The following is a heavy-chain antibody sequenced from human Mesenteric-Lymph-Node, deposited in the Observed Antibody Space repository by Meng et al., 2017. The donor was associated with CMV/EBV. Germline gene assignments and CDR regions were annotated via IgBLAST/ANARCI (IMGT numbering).Heavy chain of an antibody. Sequence: QVALQQVGAGLVKPSEALSVTCAVYGGSFSGYYWNWIRQSPEKGLEWIGEINHSGSTTYNPSFTSRIIISVDTSTNQISLNMSSVTAADTAVYYCARGSSYDILTGYFDYWGQGALVTVSS. V-gene: IGHV4-34*02. D-gene: IGHD3-9*01. CDR2: INHSGST. CDR1: GGSFSGYY. J-gene: IGHJ4*02. CDR3: ARGSSYDILTGYFDY.